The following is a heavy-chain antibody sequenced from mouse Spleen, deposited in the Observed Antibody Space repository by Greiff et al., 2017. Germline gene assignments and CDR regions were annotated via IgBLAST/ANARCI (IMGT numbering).Heavy chain of an antibody. CDR3: AGNYGSSYWYFDV. CDR1: GFNIKNTY. D-gene: IGHD1-1*01. V-gene: IGHV14-3*01. CDR2: IDPANGNT. J-gene: IGHJ1*01. Sequence: EVQLVESVAELVRPGASVKLSCTASGFNIKNTYMHWVKQRPEQGLEWIGRIDPANGNTKYAPKFQGKATITADTSSNTAYLQLSSLTSEDTAIYYCAGNYGSSYWYFDVWGAGTTVTVSS.